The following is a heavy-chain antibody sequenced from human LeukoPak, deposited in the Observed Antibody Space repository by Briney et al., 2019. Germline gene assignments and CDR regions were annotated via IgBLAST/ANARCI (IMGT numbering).Heavy chain of an antibody. Sequence: GGSLRLSCAASGFTFSSYAMSWVRQAPGKGLEWVSAISGSGGSTYYADSVKGRFTISRHNSKTTPYLQMNSLRAEDTAVYYCAKVTLAVDSSGPLADYWGQGTLVTVSS. D-gene: IGHD3-22*01. J-gene: IGHJ4*02. CDR3: AKVTLAVDSSGPLADY. CDR1: GFTFSSYA. CDR2: ISGSGGST. V-gene: IGHV3-23*01.